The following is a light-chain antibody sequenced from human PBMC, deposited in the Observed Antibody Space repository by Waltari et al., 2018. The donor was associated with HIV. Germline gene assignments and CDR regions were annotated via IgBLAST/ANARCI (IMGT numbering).Light chain of an antibody. CDR3: SSYTNTSTLV. Sequence: QSALTQPASVSGSLGQSITISCIGTSSDIGTYISVSWYQHHPDKAPKLVVFDAHLRPSRVPFRFSGSKSGNTASLTISGLQAEDEADYYCSSYTNTSTLVFGGGTKVTVL. CDR1: SSDIGTYIS. CDR2: DAH. V-gene: IGLV2-14*01. J-gene: IGLJ3*02.